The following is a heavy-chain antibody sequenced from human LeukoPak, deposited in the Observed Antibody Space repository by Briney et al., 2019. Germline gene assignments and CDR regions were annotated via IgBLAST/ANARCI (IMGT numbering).Heavy chain of an antibody. CDR1: GGTFSSYA. CDR3: ARDFNCSGGHCLQH. J-gene: IGHJ1*01. CDR2: IIPIFGTA. V-gene: IGHV1-69*05. Sequence: GASVKVSCKASGGTFSSYAISWVRQAPGQGLEWMGRIIPIFGTANYAQKFQGRVTITTDESTSTAYMELSSLRSEDTAVYYCARDFNCSGGHCLQHWGQGTLVTVSS. D-gene: IGHD2-15*01.